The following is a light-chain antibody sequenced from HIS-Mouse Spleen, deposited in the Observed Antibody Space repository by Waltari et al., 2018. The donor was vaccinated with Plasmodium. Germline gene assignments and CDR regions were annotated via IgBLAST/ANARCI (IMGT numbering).Light chain of an antibody. V-gene: IGKV1-33*01. CDR3: QQYDNPSFT. Sequence: DIQMTQSPSSLSASVGDRVTITCQASQDISNYLNWYQQKPGKAHKLLIYDASNLETGVPSRVSGSGSGTEFTFTISSLQPEDIATYYCQQYDNPSFTFGPGTKVDIK. CDR2: DAS. CDR1: QDISNY. J-gene: IGKJ3*01.